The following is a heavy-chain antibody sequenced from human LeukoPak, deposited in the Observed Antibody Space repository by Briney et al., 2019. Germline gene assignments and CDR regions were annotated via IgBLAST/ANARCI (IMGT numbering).Heavy chain of an antibody. J-gene: IGHJ4*02. D-gene: IGHD4-17*01. CDR3: VMMGRYGDYDY. V-gene: IGHV3-7*01. CDR1: GFTFSSYW. Sequence: GGSLRLSCAASGFTFSSYWMSWVRQAPRKGLEWVANIKQDGNEKYYVDSVKGRFTISRDNAKNSLYLQMNSLRAEDTAVYYCVMMGRYGDYDYWGQGTLVTVSS. CDR2: IKQDGNEK.